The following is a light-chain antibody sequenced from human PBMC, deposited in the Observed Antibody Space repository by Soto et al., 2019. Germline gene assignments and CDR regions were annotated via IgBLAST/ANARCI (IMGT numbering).Light chain of an antibody. J-gene: IGKJ1*01. CDR1: QSISTY. V-gene: IGKV1-39*01. CDR2: ATS. Sequence: DIQMTQSPSSLSASVGDRVTITCRASQSISTYLNWFQQKPGKAPELLIYATSSLQSGVPSRFSGSGSGTDFTLTVSSLQPEDFATYYCQQSYITPPAFGQGTKVEIK. CDR3: QQSYITPPA.